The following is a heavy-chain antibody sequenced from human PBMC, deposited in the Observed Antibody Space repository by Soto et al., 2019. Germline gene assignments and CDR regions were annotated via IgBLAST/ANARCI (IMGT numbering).Heavy chain of an antibody. CDR1: GGSFSGYY. Sequence: QVLLQQWGAGLLKPSETLSLTCAVYGGSFSGYYWTWIRQPPGKGLEFIGEINHSGGTNYNPSLKSRFTISVDTSKNQFSLKMNSVTAADTAVYYCARRPAGDIIFCHYHYYMDVWGAGTTVTVSS. V-gene: IGHV4-34*02. J-gene: IGHJ6*03. CDR3: ARRPAGDIIFCHYHYYMDV. D-gene: IGHD2-21*02. CDR2: INHSGGT.